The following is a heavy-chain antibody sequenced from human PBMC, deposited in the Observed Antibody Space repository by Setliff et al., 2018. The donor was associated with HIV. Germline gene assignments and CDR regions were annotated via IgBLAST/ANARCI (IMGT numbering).Heavy chain of an antibody. J-gene: IGHJ6*02. Sequence: SETLSLTCTVSGVSISTYYWSWIRQPPGKGLEWIGYIYYSGSTNYNPSLKSRVTMSVDTSKNQFSLKLSSVTAADTAVYYCARAEGATYYNFSYYYGMDVWGQGTTVTVSS. CDR2: IYYSGST. CDR1: GVSISTYY. D-gene: IGHD3-3*01. V-gene: IGHV4-59*01. CDR3: ARAEGATYYNFSYYYGMDV.